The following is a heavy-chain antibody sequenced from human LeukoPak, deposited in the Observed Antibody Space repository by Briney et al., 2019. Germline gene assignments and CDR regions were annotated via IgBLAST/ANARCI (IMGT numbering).Heavy chain of an antibody. D-gene: IGHD3-22*01. CDR1: GYSFTSYW. CDR3: ARGPSADYYYDSSGYYDAEYFQH. J-gene: IGHJ1*01. CDR2: IYPGDSDT. V-gene: IGHV5-51*01. Sequence: GESLKISCKGSGYSFTSYWIGWVRQMPGKGLEWMGIIYPGDSDTRYSPSFQGQVTISADKSISTAYLQWSSLKASDTAMYYCARGPSADYYYDSSGYYDAEYFQHWGQGTLVTVSS.